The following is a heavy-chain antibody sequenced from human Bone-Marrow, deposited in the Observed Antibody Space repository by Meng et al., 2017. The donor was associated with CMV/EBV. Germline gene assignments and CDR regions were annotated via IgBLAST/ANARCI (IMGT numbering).Heavy chain of an antibody. J-gene: IGHJ2*01. CDR2: IWYDGSNK. CDR3: AKDLSGHPYWYFDL. Sequence: GESLKISCAASGFTFSSYGMHWVRQAPGKGLEWVAVIWYDGSNKYYADSVKGRFTISRDNSKNTLYLQMNSLRDEDTAVYYCAKDLSGHPYWYFDLWGRGTLVTVSS. CDR1: GFTFSSYG. D-gene: IGHD3-9*01. V-gene: IGHV3-33*06.